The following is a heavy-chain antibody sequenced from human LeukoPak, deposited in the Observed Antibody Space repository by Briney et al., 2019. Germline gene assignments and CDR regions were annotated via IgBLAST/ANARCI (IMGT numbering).Heavy chain of an antibody. V-gene: IGHV3-30*02. CDR1: GFTFSSYG. D-gene: IGHD3-22*01. Sequence: PGGPLRLFCAASGFTFSSYGMHWVRQAPGKGLEWVAFIRHDGSNNYYADFVNGPFTISRDNSKNTLYLQMNSLRAEDTAVYYCAKDSSVYYYDSRNFDYWGQGTLVTVSS. J-gene: IGHJ4*02. CDR3: AKDSSVYYYDSRNFDY. CDR2: IRHDGSNN.